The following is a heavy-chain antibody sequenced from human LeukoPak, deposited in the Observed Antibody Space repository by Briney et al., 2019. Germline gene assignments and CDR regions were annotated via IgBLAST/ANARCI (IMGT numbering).Heavy chain of an antibody. D-gene: IGHD3-22*01. CDR2: IYRSGST. CDR1: RYSISSGYY. J-gene: IGHJ4*02. V-gene: IGHV4-38-2*02. CDR3: ARHADYYESTGYFWDY. Sequence: SETLSLTCTVSRYSISSGYYCGWIRQPPGQGLEWIGSIYRSGSTYYDSSLKSRVTISVDTSKNQFSLKLSSVSAADTAVYYCARHADYYESTGYFWDYWGQGTLVTVSS.